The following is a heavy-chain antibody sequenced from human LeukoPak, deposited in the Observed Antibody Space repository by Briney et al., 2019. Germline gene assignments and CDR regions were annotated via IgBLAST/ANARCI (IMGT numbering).Heavy chain of an antibody. CDR2: INHSGST. V-gene: IGHV4-34*01. D-gene: IGHD4-11*01. CDR3: ARGDPMTTVTTNDY. J-gene: IGHJ4*02. CDR1: GGSFRGYY. Sequence: SETLSLTCAVYGGSFRGYYWSWIRQPPGKGLEWIGEINHSGSTNYNPSLKSRVTISVDTSKNQFSLKLSSVTAADTAVYYCARGDPMTTVTTNDYWGQGTLVTVSS.